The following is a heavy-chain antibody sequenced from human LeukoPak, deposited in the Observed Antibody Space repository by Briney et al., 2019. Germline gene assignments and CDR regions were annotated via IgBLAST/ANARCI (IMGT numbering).Heavy chain of an antibody. D-gene: IGHD1-26*01. CDR2: ITTSSTYT. CDR1: GFSFSSYN. J-gene: IGHJ6*03. CDR3: ARDPYSGTYGNTYYYYMDV. Sequence: GGSLRLSCEASGFSFSSYNMDWVRQAPGKGLEWISSITTSSTYTFYADSVKGRFTISRDNARNSLYLQMNSLRVEYTAVYYCARDPYSGTYGNTYYYYMDVWGKGTTVTISS. V-gene: IGHV3-21*01.